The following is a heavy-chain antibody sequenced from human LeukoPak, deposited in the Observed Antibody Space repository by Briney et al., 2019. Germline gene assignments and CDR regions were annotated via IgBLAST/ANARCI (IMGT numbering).Heavy chain of an antibody. CDR3: ARGSVGYPTYYFDY. V-gene: IGHV3-53*01. CDR2: IYSGGST. D-gene: IGHD4-23*01. J-gene: IGHJ4*02. Sequence: PGGSLRLSCAASGFTFSSYSMNWVRQAPGKGLEWVSVIYSGGSTYYADSVKGRFTISRDNSKNTLYLQMNSLRAEDTAVYYCARGSVGYPTYYFDYWGQGTLVTVSS. CDR1: GFTFSSYS.